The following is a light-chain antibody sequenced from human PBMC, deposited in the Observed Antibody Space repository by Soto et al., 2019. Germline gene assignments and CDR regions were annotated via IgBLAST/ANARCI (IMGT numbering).Light chain of an antibody. V-gene: IGKV1-5*03. CDR1: QSIDNW. CDR3: QQYASYPYT. J-gene: IGKJ2*01. CDR2: KAS. Sequence: DIQMTQSPSTLSASEGDRVTNTCRASQSIDNWLAWYQQKTGKAPKLLIYKASILQSGIPARFSGSGSGTEFTLTISSLQPDDFATYYCQQYASYPYTFGQGTKLQIK.